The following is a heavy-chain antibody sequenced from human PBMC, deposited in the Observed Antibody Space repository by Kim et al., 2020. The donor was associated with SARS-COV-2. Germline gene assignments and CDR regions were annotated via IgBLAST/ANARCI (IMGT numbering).Heavy chain of an antibody. CDR3: APMAKDDF. V-gene: IGHV3-74*01. J-gene: IGHJ4*02. Sequence: GNRTSYEDPVTGRFTISRDNAKTTLNLQMNGQRAEDTAVYYCAPMAKDDFWGQGTLVTVSS. CDR2: GNRT.